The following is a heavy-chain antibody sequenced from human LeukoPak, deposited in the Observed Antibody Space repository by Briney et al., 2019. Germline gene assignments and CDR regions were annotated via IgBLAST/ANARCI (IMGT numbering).Heavy chain of an antibody. CDR2: ISYDGSNK. J-gene: IGHJ4*02. V-gene: IGHV3-30*04. CDR3: ARDHPGGSRSFDY. CDR1: GFTFSSYA. D-gene: IGHD3-10*01. Sequence: GRSLRLSCAASGFTFSSYAMHWVRQAPGKGLEWVAVISYDGSNKYYADSVKGRFTISRDNSKNTLYLQMNSLRAEDTAVYYCARDHPGGSRSFDYWGQGTLVTVSS.